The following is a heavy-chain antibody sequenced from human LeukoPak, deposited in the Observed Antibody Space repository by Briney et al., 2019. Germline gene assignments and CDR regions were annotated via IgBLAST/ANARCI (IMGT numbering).Heavy chain of an antibody. CDR3: GSGNYLVY. D-gene: IGHD1-26*01. CDR1: GFTFSSFG. V-gene: IGHV3-30*03. CDR2: ISYGGSND. J-gene: IGHJ4*02. Sequence: GGSLRLSCAASGFTFSSFGMHWVRQAPGKGLEWVAFISYGGSNDYYADSVRGRFTISRDNSKNTLYLQMNSLRAEDTAVYYCGSGNYLVYWGQGTLVTVSS.